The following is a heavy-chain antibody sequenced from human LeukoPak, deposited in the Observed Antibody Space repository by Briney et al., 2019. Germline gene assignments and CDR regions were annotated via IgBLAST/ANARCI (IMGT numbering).Heavy chain of an antibody. D-gene: IGHD2-2*01. J-gene: IGHJ5*02. CDR1: GGSISSGGYY. CDR3: ARVLGYCSSSSCYGWFDP. V-gene: IGHV4-31*03. Sequence: SETLSLTCTVSGGSISSGGYYWSWIRQHPGKGLEWIVYIYYSGSTYYNPSLKSRLTISVDTSKNYFSLKLSSVTAADTAVYYCARVLGYCSSSSCYGWFDPWGQGTLVTVSS. CDR2: IYYSGST.